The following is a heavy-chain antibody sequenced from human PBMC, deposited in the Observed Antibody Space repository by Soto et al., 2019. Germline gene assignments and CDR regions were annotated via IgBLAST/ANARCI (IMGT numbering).Heavy chain of an antibody. Sequence: SETLSLTCAVYGGSFSGYYWSWIRQPPGKGLEWIGEINHSGSTNYNPSLKSRVTISVDTSKNQFSLKLSSVTAADTAVYYCARGNKRAYYDFWSGYVYWGQGTLVTVSS. CDR1: GGSFSGYY. CDR3: ARGNKRAYYDFWSGYVY. CDR2: INHSGST. V-gene: IGHV4-34*01. D-gene: IGHD3-3*01. J-gene: IGHJ4*02.